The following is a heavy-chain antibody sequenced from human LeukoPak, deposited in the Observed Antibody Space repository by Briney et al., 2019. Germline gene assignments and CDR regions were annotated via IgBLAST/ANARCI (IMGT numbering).Heavy chain of an antibody. CDR3: ARIAATSMSLTYYFYYMDV. D-gene: IGHD6-25*01. Sequence: GGSLRLSCTVSGFTFSDYWMSWVRQAPGKGLEWVANIKRDGSEEYYVDSVKGRFTLSRDNAKNSLFLQLSTLRAEDTAIYYCARIAATSMSLTYYFYYMDVWGKGTTVTVSS. V-gene: IGHV3-7*01. CDR1: GFTFSDYW. J-gene: IGHJ6*03. CDR2: IKRDGSEE.